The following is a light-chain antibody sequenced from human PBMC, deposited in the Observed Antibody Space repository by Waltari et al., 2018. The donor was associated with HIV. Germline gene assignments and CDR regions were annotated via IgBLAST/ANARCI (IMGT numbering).Light chain of an antibody. V-gene: IGLV2-23*02. CDR2: EVN. J-gene: IGLJ3*02. Sequence: QSALTQPASVSGSPGQSIPLSCTGTSSAVGSYYLFSWYQQHPSKAPKLMIYEVNKRPSGVSNRCSGSKSGNTASLTISGLQAEDEADFYCCSYAGSSTLVFGGGTKLTVL. CDR3: CSYAGSSTLV. CDR1: SSAVGSYYL.